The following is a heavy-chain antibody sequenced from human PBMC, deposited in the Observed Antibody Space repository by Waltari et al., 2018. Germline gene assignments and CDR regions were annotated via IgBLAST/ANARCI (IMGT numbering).Heavy chain of an antibody. V-gene: IGHV1-69-2*01. D-gene: IGHD1-20*01. CDR3: ATALGDNISASRAFEI. Sequence: EVQLPQTGAELVQPGPTLTLPCKVSGYSCSYYYLHWVHQAPGKGLQRMGLNDPEDGETIYAHNFRDTITMTADTSTNTSSLELNNVSAQDTAVFYCATALGDNISASRAFEIWGQGTMITVAS. CDR1: GYSCSYYY. J-gene: IGHJ3*02. CDR2: NDPEDGET.